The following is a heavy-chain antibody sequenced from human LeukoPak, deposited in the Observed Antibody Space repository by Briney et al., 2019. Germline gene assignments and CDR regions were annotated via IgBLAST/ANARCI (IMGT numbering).Heavy chain of an antibody. V-gene: IGHV3-7*01. CDR1: GFVFSASY. CDR2: IKPDGSEK. J-gene: IGHJ5*01. Sequence: GGSLSLSCAASGFVFSASYMSWVRKARGKGLEWVATIKPDGSEKYHVDSVSGRFTISRDNTNDSLFLQMNSLRVDDTAVYYCVRGGTYWTVSWGQGTLVNVS. CDR3: VRGGTYWTVS.